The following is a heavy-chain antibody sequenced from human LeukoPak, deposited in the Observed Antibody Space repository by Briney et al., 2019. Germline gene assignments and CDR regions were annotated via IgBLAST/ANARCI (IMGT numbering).Heavy chain of an antibody. Sequence: ASVKVSCKASGYTFTGYYMHWVRQAPGQGLEWMGWMNPNSGGTKYAQKFQGRVTMTRDTSISTAYMELRRLRSDDTAVYYCARERRRVDIVVVSGDRYNWFDPWGQGTLVTVSS. D-gene: IGHD2-2*03. J-gene: IGHJ5*02. CDR3: ARERRRVDIVVVSGDRYNWFDP. V-gene: IGHV1-2*02. CDR1: GYTFTGYY. CDR2: MNPNSGGT.